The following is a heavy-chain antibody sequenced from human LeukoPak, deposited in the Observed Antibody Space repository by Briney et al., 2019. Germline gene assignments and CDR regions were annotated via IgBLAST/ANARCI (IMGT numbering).Heavy chain of an antibody. J-gene: IGHJ4*02. D-gene: IGHD6-19*01. Sequence: GGSLRLSCAASGFTFSSYSMNWVRQAPGKGLEWVSSISSSSSYIYYADSVKGRFTISRDNAKNSLYLQMNSLRAEDTAVYYCARGDSSGWSYYFDYWGQGTLVTVSS. CDR1: GFTFSSYS. V-gene: IGHV3-21*01. CDR2: ISSSSSYI. CDR3: ARGDSSGWSYYFDY.